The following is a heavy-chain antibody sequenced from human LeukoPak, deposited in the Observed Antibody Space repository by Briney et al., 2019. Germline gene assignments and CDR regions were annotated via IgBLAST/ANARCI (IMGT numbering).Heavy chain of an antibody. V-gene: IGHV4-61*02. Sequence: SQTLSLTCTVSGGSISSGTLYWSWIRQPAGKGLESIGRIYSSGSTNYNPSLKSRVTISIDASKNQFSLKLGSVTAADSAVYYCARDHSTSYYGMDVWGQGTSVIVSS. CDR1: GGSISSGTLY. D-gene: IGHD6-13*01. J-gene: IGHJ6*02. CDR3: ARDHSTSYYGMDV. CDR2: IYSSGST.